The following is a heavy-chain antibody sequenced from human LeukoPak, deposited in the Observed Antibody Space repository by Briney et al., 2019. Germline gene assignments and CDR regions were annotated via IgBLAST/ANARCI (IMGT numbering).Heavy chain of an antibody. CDR2: IYPGDSHT. J-gene: IGHJ4*02. V-gene: IGHV5-51*01. D-gene: IGHD1-14*01. CDR1: GYSFTNYW. CDR3: ARGMTSFDY. Sequence: GESLKISCKGSGYSFTNYWIAWVRQMPGKGLEWMGIIYPGDSHTRYSPSFQGQVTISADKSFSTAYLQWSSLKASDTAIYYCARGMTSFDYWAQGTLVTVSS.